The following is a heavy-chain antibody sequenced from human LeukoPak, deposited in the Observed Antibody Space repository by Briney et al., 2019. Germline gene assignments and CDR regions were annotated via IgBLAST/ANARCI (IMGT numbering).Heavy chain of an antibody. CDR3: ARDPPYSSSWYYFDY. V-gene: IGHV1-2*02. CDR2: VNSNSGGT. CDR1: GYTLTDYY. D-gene: IGHD6-13*01. Sequence: ASVKVSCKASGYTLTDYYMHWVRQAPGQGLELMGWVNSNSGGTNYAQKFQGRVTMTRDTSISTAYMELSRLRSDDTAVYYCARDPPYSSSWYYFDYWGQGTLVTVSS. J-gene: IGHJ4*02.